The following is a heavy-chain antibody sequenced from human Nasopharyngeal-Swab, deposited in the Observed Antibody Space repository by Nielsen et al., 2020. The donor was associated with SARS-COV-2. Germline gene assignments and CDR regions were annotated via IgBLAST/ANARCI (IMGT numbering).Heavy chain of an antibody. J-gene: IGHJ4*02. D-gene: IGHD2-21*02. Sequence: ASVKVSCNASGFTFTSYYFNWVRQAPGQGLEWMGMIDPFSGSTSYAQRFQGRVTVTRDTSTSTVYMEVRSLTSEDTAVYYCTRDQGGGDPYDSWGQGTLVTVSS. CDR3: TRDQGGGDPYDS. CDR2: IDPFSGST. CDR1: GFTFTSYY. V-gene: IGHV1-46*01.